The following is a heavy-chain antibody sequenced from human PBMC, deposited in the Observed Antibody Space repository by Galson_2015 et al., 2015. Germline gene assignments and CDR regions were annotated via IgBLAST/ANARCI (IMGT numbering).Heavy chain of an antibody. V-gene: IGHV3-11*01. J-gene: IGHJ6*02. D-gene: IGHD1-26*01. Sequence: SLRLSCAASGFAFSDYYMTWIRQAPGKGLEWLAYMSSNGHTIYYADSVKGRFTISWDSAKSSLYLQMNSLRAEDTAVYYCARDGPDVDAGVGGGDGHYYGLDFLGQRTTVAVSS. CDR1: GFAFSDYY. CDR2: MSSNGHTI. CDR3: ARDGPDVDAGVGGGDGHYYGLDF.